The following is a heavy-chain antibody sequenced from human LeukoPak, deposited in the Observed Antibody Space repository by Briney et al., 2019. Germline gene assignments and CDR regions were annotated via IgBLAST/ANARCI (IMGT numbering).Heavy chain of an antibody. CDR1: GFTFSSYE. CDR2: ISSSGSTI. V-gene: IGHV3-48*03. D-gene: IGHD4-17*01. J-gene: IGHJ4*02. CDR3: ARVRVTVTTLDY. Sequence: GGSLRLSCAASGFTFSSYEVNWVRQAPGKGLEWVSYISSSGSTIYYADSVKGRVTVSRDNAKNSLFLQMNSLRAEDTAVYYCARVRVTVTTLDYWGQGALVTVSS.